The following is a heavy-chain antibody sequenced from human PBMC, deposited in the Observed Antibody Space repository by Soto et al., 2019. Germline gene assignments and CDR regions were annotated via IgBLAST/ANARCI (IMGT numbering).Heavy chain of an antibody. Sequence: LRLSCAASGFTFSSYAMSWVRQAPGKGLEWVSAISGSGGSTYYADSVKGRFTISRDNSKNTLYLQMNSLRAEDTAVYYCAKDRGCSSTSCYTNYYYYGMDVWGQGTTVTVSS. J-gene: IGHJ6*02. V-gene: IGHV3-23*01. CDR3: AKDRGCSSTSCYTNYYYYGMDV. CDR2: ISGSGGST. D-gene: IGHD2-2*02. CDR1: GFTFSSYA.